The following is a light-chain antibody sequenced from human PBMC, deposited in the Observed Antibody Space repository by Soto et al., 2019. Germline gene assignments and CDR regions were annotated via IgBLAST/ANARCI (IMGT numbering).Light chain of an antibody. CDR3: QQSYSTLRT. Sequence: DIQMTQSPSSLSASVGDRVTITCRSSQSISSYLNWYQQKPGKAPKLLIYASSSLQSGVPSRVSGSGSGTDFTLNISSLQPEDFATYYCQQSYSTLRTFGQGTKVEIK. CDR1: QSISSY. J-gene: IGKJ1*01. CDR2: ASS. V-gene: IGKV1-39*01.